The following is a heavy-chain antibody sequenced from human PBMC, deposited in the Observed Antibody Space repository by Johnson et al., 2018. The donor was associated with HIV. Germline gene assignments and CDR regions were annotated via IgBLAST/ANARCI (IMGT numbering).Heavy chain of an antibody. Sequence: EVQLVESGGGLVQPGGSLRLSCAASGFTFSTYAMHWVRQAPGKGLEYVSAISSNGGSTYYANSVKGRFTISRDNSKNTLYLQMGSLRAEDMAVYYCARDGHGAFDIWGQGTMVTVSS. CDR1: GFTFSTYA. CDR2: ISSNGGST. V-gene: IGHV3-64*01. J-gene: IGHJ3*02. CDR3: ARDGHGAFDI.